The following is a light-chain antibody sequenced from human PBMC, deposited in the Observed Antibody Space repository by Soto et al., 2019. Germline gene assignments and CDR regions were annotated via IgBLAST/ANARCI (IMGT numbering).Light chain of an antibody. CDR3: QQLNSYPSST. CDR1: QGFNSY. Sequence: IQLTQSPSSLSASVGDRVTITCRASQGFNSYLAWYQQKPGKAPKLLIYAASTLQSGVPSRFSGSGSGTDFTLTISSLQPEDFATYYCQQLNSYPSSTFGGGTKVEIK. J-gene: IGKJ4*01. CDR2: AAS. V-gene: IGKV1-9*01.